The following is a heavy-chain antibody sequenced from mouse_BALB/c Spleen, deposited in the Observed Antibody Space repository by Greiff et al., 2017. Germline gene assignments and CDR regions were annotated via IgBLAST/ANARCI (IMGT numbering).Heavy chain of an antibody. J-gene: IGHJ2*01. CDR1: GFTFSSYY. V-gene: IGHV5-6-2*01. Sequence: EVQGVESGGGLVKLGGSLTLSCAASGFTFSSYYMSWVRQTPEKRLELVAAINSNGGSTYYPDTVKGRFTISRDNAKNTLYLQMSSLKSEDTALYYCARQSPGNYFDYWGQGTTLTVSS. CDR3: ARQSPGNYFDY. CDR2: INSNGGST.